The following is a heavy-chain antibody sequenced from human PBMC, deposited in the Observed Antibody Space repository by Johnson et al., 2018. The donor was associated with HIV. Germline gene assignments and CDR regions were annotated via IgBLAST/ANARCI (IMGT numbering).Heavy chain of an antibody. D-gene: IGHD3-22*01. J-gene: IGHJ3*02. CDR1: GFTFSSYA. Sequence: QVQLVESGGGVVQPGRSLRLSCAASGFTFSSYAMHWVRQAPGKGLEWVANIKQDGSEKYYVDSVKGRFTISRDNSKNTLYLQMNSLRAEDTAVYYCARGSYYDSSGDAFDIWGQGTMVTVSS. V-gene: IGHV3-30*14. CDR2: IKQDGSEK. CDR3: ARGSYYDSSGDAFDI.